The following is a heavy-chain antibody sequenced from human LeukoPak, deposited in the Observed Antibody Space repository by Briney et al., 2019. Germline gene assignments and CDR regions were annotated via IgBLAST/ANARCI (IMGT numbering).Heavy chain of an antibody. CDR3: ARVSPTGQYYFDY. Sequence: GGSLRLSCAASGFAFSSYSMNWVRQAPGKGLEWVSWVSAISTISSYIFYADSVKGRFTISRDDAKNSLYLQMNSLRAEDTAVYYCARVSPTGQYYFDYWGQGTLVTVSS. CDR1: GFAFSSYS. J-gene: IGHJ4*02. V-gene: IGHV3-21*01. CDR2: ISTISSYI. D-gene: IGHD1-1*01.